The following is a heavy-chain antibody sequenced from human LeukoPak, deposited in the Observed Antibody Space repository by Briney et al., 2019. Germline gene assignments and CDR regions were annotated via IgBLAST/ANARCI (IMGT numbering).Heavy chain of an antibody. CDR1: GGSFSGYY. Sequence: SETLSLTCAVYGGSFSGYYWSWIRQPPGKGLEWIGEINHSGSTNYNPSLKSRVTISVDTSKNQFSLKLSSVTAADTAVYYRARGSGYYYDSSGSGGWGRGTLVTVSS. J-gene: IGHJ4*02. V-gene: IGHV4-34*01. CDR2: INHSGST. D-gene: IGHD3-22*01. CDR3: ARGSGYYYDSSGSGG.